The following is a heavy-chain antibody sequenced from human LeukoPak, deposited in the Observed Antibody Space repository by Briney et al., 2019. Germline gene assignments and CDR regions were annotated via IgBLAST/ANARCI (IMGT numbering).Heavy chain of an antibody. D-gene: IGHD6-19*01. J-gene: IGHJ4*02. V-gene: IGHV3-23*01. CDR2: ISGSGGST. CDR3: ATRSVGYSSGWYPG. Sequence: PGGSLRLSCAASGFTFSSYAMSWVRQAPGKGLEWVSAISGSGGSTYYADSVKGRFTISRDNSKNTLYLQMNSLRAEDTAVYYCATRSVGYSSGWYPGWGQGTLVTVSS. CDR1: GFTFSSYA.